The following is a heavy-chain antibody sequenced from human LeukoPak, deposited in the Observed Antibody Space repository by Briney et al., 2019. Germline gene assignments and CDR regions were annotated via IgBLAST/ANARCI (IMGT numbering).Heavy chain of an antibody. CDR1: GGSISSHY. J-gene: IGHJ3*02. D-gene: IGHD5-18*01. CDR3: VKGSQRLHTFDI. CDR2: TSGSGVNT. V-gene: IGHV3-23*01. Sequence: ETLSLTCTVSGGSISSHYWAWLRQPPGKGLEWVSSTSGSGVNTYYADSVKGRFTISRDNSKNTLYLQMNSLRDEDTAVYYCVKGSQRLHTFDIWGQGTMVTVSS.